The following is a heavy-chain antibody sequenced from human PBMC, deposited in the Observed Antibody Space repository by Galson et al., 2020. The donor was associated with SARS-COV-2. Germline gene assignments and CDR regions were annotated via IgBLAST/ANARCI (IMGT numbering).Heavy chain of an antibody. CDR3: ASGTYCSSTSCYPPDY. Sequence: ASVKVSCKASGYTFTSYAMHWVRQAPGQRLEWMGWINAGNGNTKYSQKFQGRVTITRDTSASTAYMELSSLRSEDTAVYYCASGTYCSSTSCYPPDYWGQGTLVTVSS. V-gene: IGHV1-3*01. J-gene: IGHJ4*02. CDR2: INAGNGNT. D-gene: IGHD2-2*01. CDR1: GYTFTSYA.